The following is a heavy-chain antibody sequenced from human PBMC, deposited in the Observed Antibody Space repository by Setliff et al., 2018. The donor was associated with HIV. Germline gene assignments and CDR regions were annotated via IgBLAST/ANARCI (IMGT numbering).Heavy chain of an antibody. CDR1: GGSFSGFY. D-gene: IGHD6-13*01. V-gene: IGHV4-34*10. CDR3: ARQSTVAAAGFDF. Sequence: SETLSLTCAVYGGSFSGFYWTFIRQSPGKGLEWIGEVTHSGTTTYDPSLKSRITISVDTSKNQFSLKLDSVTAADTAIYYCARQSTVAAAGFDFWGQGTLVTVSS. J-gene: IGHJ4*02. CDR2: VTHSGTT.